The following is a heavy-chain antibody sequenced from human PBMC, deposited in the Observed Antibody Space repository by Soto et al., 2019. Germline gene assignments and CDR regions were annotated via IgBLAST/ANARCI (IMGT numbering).Heavy chain of an antibody. D-gene: IGHD6-13*01. CDR1: GVTFSSYA. CDR3: AKGPRIAAARNWFDP. Sequence: GGSLILSWAASGVTFSSYAMSWVRQAPGKGLEWVSAISGSGGSTYYADSVKGRFTISRDNSKNTLYLQMNSLRAEDTAVYYCAKGPRIAAARNWFDPWGQGTLVTVSS. V-gene: IGHV3-23*01. J-gene: IGHJ5*02. CDR2: ISGSGGST.